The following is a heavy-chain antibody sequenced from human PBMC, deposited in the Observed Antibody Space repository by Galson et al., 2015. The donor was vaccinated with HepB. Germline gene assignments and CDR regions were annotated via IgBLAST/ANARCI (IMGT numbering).Heavy chain of an antibody. J-gene: IGHJ6*03. CDR2: IIPIFGTA. D-gene: IGHD2-15*01. CDR1: GGTFSSYA. CDR3: ARDHRPSPLGYCSGGSCYSAHSLGYYYYMDV. Sequence: SVKVSCKASGGTFSSYAISWVRQAPGQGLEWMGGIIPIFGTANYAQKFQGRVTITADESTSTAYMELSSLKSEDTAVYYCARDHRPSPLGYCSGGSCYSAHSLGYYYYMDVWGKGTTVTVSS. V-gene: IGHV1-69*13.